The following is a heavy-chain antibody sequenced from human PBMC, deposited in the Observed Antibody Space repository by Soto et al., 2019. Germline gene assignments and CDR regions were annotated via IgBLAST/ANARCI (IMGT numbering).Heavy chain of an antibody. J-gene: IGHJ3*02. Sequence: QGQLLQSGDEVKTPGASVRVSCRASGYPFTSYGISWVRQAPGQGLEWVAWISAYNGKRDTAQKFQDRVSMTLETSTDTAHMDLGDLTSADTAVYYCARGRIAASIHDAFEIWGQGTKVTVSS. D-gene: IGHD5-12*01. CDR1: GYPFTSYG. CDR3: ARGRIAASIHDAFEI. V-gene: IGHV1-18*01. CDR2: ISAYNGKR.